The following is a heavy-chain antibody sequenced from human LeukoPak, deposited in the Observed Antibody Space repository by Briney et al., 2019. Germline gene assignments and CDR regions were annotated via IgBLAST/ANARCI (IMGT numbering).Heavy chain of an antibody. CDR1: GFTFSSFW. V-gene: IGHV3-7*01. Sequence: GGSLRLSCAASGFTFSSFWMSWVRQAPGKGLEWVANIKQDGSERYYVDSVKGRFTISRDNAKSTLYLQMNSLRAEDTAVYYCTRVQSTSTLWFGELLAGNFDYWGQGTLVTVSS. D-gene: IGHD3-10*01. CDR2: IKQDGSER. CDR3: TRVQSTSTLWFGELLAGNFDY. J-gene: IGHJ4*02.